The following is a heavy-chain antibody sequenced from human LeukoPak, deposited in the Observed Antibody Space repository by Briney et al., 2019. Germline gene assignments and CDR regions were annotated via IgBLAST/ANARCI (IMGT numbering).Heavy chain of an antibody. CDR2: IYHRGST. CDR1: GGSISSDY. CDR3: ARQGSGWFYIFDY. V-gene: IGHV4-59*08. J-gene: IGHJ4*02. Sequence: PSETLSLTCTVSGGSISSDYWSWIRQPPGKGLEWIGYIYHRGSTNYNPSLKSRVTISIDTSKNQFSLKLSSVTAADTAVYYCARQGSGWFYIFDYWGQGTLVTVSS. D-gene: IGHD6-19*01.